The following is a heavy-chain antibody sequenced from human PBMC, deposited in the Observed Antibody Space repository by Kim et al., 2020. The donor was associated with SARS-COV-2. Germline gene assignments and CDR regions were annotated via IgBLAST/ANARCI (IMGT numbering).Heavy chain of an antibody. Sequence: GGSLRLSCAASGFTFSSYWMHWVRQAPGKGLVWVSRINSDGSSTSYADSVKGRFTISRDNAKNTLYLQMNSLRAEDTAVYYCARGDGSGSYFRGSYYGMDVWGQGTTVTVSS. CDR2: INSDGSST. V-gene: IGHV3-74*01. CDR3: ARGDGSGSYFRGSYYGMDV. CDR1: GFTFSSYW. J-gene: IGHJ6*02. D-gene: IGHD3-10*01.